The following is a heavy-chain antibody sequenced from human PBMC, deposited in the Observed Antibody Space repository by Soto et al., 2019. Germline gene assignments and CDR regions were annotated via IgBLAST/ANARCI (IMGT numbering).Heavy chain of an antibody. Sequence: ASVKVSCKASGYTFTSYYMHWVRQAPGQGLEWMGKINPSGGSTSYAQKFQSRVTMTRDTSTSTVYMELSSLRSEDTAVYYCARARYCSGGSCYSGRPLDYWGQGTLVTVSS. V-gene: IGHV1-46*01. CDR3: ARARYCSGGSCYSGRPLDY. CDR1: GYTFTSYY. D-gene: IGHD2-15*01. CDR2: INPSGGST. J-gene: IGHJ4*02.